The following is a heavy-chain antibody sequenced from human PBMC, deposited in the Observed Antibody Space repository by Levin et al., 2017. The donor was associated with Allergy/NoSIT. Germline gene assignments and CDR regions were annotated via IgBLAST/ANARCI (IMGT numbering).Heavy chain of an antibody. CDR2: IYKSGKT. CDR3: ARDSKTGDNWTRFEP. D-gene: IGHD1-20*01. J-gene: IGHJ5*02. CDR1: GLSVSSDY. V-gene: IGHV3-53*01. Sequence: GGSLRLSCAASGLSVSSDYISWVRQAPGKGLEWVSVIYKSGKTEYADSVRGRFTISRDNSNNTVDLQMNSLRAEDTAVYYCARDSKTGDNWTRFEPWGQGTLVTVSS.